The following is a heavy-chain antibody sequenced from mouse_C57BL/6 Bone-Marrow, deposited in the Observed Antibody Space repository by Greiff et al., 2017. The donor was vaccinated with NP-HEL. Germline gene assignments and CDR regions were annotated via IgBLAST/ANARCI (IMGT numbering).Heavy chain of an antibody. CDR2: IRLKSDNYAT. V-gene: IGHV6-3*01. CDR3: TAATVVAVDY. J-gene: IGHJ2*01. CDR1: GFTFSNYW. Sequence: EVQLQESGGGLAQPGGSMKLSCVASGFTFSNYWMNWVRQSPEKGLEWVAQIRLKSDNYATPYAESVKGRFTISRDDSKSSVYLQMNNLRAEDTGIYYCTAATVVAVDYWGQGTTLTVSS. D-gene: IGHD1-1*01.